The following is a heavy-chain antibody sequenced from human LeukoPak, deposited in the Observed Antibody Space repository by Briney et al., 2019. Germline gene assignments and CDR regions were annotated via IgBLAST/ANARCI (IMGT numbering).Heavy chain of an antibody. D-gene: IGHD1-26*01. V-gene: IGHV3-21*01. J-gene: IGHJ4*02. Sequence: PGGSLRLSCAASGFTVSSYTMNWVRQAPGKGLECVSFISSTTTYIYYAASVTGRFTISRDNTNNSLCLQTTSLRAEDTAVYYCATGGTYFDCWGQGTLVTVSS. CDR3: ATGGTYFDC. CDR2: ISSTTTYI. CDR1: GFTVSSYT.